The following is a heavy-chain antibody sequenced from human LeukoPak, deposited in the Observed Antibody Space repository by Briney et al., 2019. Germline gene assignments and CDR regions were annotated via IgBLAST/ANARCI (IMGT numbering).Heavy chain of an antibody. J-gene: IGHJ5*02. CDR2: INHSGST. D-gene: IGHD3-22*01. CDR3: ARRNYYDSSGYYGGETGIDP. CDR1: GGSFSGYY. Sequence: SETLSLTCAVYGGSFSGYYWSWIRQPPGKGLEWIGEINHSGSTNYNPSLKSRVTISVDTSKNQFSLKLSSVTAADTAVYYCARRNYYDSSGYYGGETGIDPWGQGTLVTVSS. V-gene: IGHV4-34*01.